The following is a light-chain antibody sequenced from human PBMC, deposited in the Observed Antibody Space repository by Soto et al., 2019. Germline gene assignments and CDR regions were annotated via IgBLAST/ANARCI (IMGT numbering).Light chain of an antibody. Sequence: QSVLTQPPSASGTPGQRVTISCSGGSSNIGTNHVYWYQHPPRTAPKLLIYIQTLRRSGVPDRFSAAKSGTSASLAISGVRSDDEADYYFAAWDESLSGCVFGGGTKLTVL. V-gene: IGLV1-47*02. CDR1: SSNIGTNH. J-gene: IGLJ3*02. CDR2: IQT. CDR3: AAWDESLSGCV.